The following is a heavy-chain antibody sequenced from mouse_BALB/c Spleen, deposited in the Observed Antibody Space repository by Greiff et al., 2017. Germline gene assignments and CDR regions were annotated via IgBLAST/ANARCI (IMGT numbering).Heavy chain of an antibody. D-gene: IGHD2-1*01. CDR1: GFTFSDYY. V-gene: IGHV5-4*02. CDR3: ARDGGNSFAY. Sequence: EVQLVESGGGLVKPGGSLKLSCAASGFTFSDYYMYWVRQTPEKRLEWVATISDGGSYTYYPDSVKGRFTISRDNAKNNLYLQMSSLKSEDTAMYYCARDGGNSFAYWGQGTLVTVSA. CDR2: ISDGGSYT. J-gene: IGHJ3*01.